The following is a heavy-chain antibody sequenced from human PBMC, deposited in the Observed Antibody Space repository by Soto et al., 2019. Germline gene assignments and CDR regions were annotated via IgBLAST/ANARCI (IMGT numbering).Heavy chain of an antibody. CDR1: GGSISSSNC. Sequence: SETLSLTCDVSGGSISSSNCWSWVRQPPGKGLEWIGEIYHSVSTNYNQSLKSRVTISVDKSKNQFSLKLSSVNAADTAVYYCARFGVVPFDLLGQGTLSTVSS. V-gene: IGHV4-4*02. J-gene: IGHJ5*02. CDR3: ARFGVVPFDL. D-gene: IGHD3-3*01. CDR2: IYHSVST.